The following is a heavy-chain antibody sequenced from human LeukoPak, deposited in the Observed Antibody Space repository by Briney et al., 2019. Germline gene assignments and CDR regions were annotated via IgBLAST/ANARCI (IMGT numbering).Heavy chain of an antibody. Sequence: GASVKVSCKASGYTFTSYGISWVRQAPGQGLEWMGWISAYNGNTNYAQKLQGRVTMTTDTSTSTAYMELRSLRSDDTAVYYCARDSSGWPRPYYYYHYGMDVWGQGTTVTVSS. CDR2: ISAYNGNT. D-gene: IGHD6-19*01. V-gene: IGHV1-18*01. J-gene: IGHJ6*02. CDR3: ARDSSGWPRPYYYYHYGMDV. CDR1: GYTFTSYG.